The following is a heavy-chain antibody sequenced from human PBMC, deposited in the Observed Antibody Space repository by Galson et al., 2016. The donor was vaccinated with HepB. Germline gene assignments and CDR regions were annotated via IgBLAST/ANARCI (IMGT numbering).Heavy chain of an antibody. J-gene: IGHJ4*02. CDR2: IKQDGSEE. Sequence: SLRLSCAASGFTFSSHWMSWVRQAPGKGLEWVAKIKQDGSEEYYVDSVKGRFTVSRDNAKNSLYLQMNSLRAEDTAVYYCARVSTTHYFDYWGQGTLVTVSS. CDR1: GFTFSSHW. D-gene: IGHD2-15*01. CDR3: ARVSTTHYFDY. V-gene: IGHV3-7*01.